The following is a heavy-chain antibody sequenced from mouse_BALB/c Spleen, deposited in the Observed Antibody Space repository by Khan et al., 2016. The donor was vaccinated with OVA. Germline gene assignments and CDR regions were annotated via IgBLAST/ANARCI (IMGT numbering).Heavy chain of an antibody. V-gene: IGHV3-2*02. Sequence: VQLKESGPGLVKPSQSLSLTCTVTGYSITSNYAWNWIRQFPGNKLEWMGYISYSDSTSYNPSLKSRISITRDTSQNQFFLQLNSVTTEDTATYYCARRNYYGYYFDYWGQGTTLTVSS. D-gene: IGHD1-1*01. CDR2: ISYSDST. CDR3: ARRNYYGYYFDY. CDR1: GYSITSNYA. J-gene: IGHJ2*01.